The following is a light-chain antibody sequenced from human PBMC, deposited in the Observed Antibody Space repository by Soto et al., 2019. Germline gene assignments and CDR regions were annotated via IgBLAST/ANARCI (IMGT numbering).Light chain of an antibody. Sequence: EIVLTQSPGTLSLSPGERATLSCRAIQSVSSSYLAWYQQKPGQAPRLLIYDASNRATGIPARFSGSGSGTDFTLTISRLDPEDFAVYYCQQYGSSPAITFGQGTKVDI. CDR3: QQYGSSPAIT. J-gene: IGKJ1*01. CDR2: DAS. V-gene: IGKV3-20*01. CDR1: QSVSSSY.